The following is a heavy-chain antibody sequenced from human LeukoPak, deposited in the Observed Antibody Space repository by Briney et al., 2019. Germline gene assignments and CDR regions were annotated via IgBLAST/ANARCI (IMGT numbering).Heavy chain of an antibody. J-gene: IGHJ4*02. CDR3: ARGSGSYGHDY. CDR1: GGSFSGYY. Sequence: SKTLSLTCAVYGGSFSGYYWSWIRQPPGKGLEWLGEINHSGSTNYNPSLKSRVTISVDTSKNQFSLKLSSVTAADTAVYYCARGSGSYGHDYWGQGTLVTVSS. D-gene: IGHD1-26*01. V-gene: IGHV4-34*01. CDR2: INHSGST.